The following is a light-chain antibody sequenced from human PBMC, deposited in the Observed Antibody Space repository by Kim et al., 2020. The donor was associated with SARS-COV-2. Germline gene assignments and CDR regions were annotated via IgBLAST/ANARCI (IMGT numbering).Light chain of an antibody. CDR1: NIGSKS. V-gene: IGLV3-21*04. CDR3: QVWDSSSDHWV. Sequence: APGKTARITCGGNNIGSKSVHWYEQKPGQAPVLDIYYDSDRPSGIPERFSGSNSGNTATLTISRVEAGDEADYYCQVWDSSSDHWVFGGGTKLTVL. J-gene: IGLJ3*02. CDR2: YDS.